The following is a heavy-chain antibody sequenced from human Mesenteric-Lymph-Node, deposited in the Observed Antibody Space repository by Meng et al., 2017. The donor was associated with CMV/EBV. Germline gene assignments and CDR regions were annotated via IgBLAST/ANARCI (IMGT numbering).Heavy chain of an antibody. CDR1: GGSIGNSHW. J-gene: IGHJ4*02. Sequence: LTCTVSGGSIGNSHWWTWVRQPQGKGLEWIGEIFHNGSTNYNPSLKSRITISVDKSKNQLSLKLGSVTAADTAVYYCAKDIATIGPEYWGQGTLVTVSS. CDR2: IFHNGST. D-gene: IGHD5-24*01. V-gene: IGHV4-4*02. CDR3: AKDIATIGPEY.